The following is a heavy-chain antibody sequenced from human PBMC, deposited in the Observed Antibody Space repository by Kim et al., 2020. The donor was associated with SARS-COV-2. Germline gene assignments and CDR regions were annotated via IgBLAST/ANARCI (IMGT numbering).Heavy chain of an antibody. CDR1: GFTFSSYG. D-gene: IGHD4-17*01. V-gene: IGHV3-33*01. CDR2: IWYDGSNK. Sequence: GGSLRLSCAASGFTFSSYGMHWVRQAPGKGLEWVAVIWYDGSNKYYADSVKGRFTISRDNSKNTLYLQMNSLRAEDTAVYYCVRGYRDYVRGYYFDYCGQGTLVTVSS. CDR3: VRGYRDYVRGYYFDY. J-gene: IGHJ4*02.